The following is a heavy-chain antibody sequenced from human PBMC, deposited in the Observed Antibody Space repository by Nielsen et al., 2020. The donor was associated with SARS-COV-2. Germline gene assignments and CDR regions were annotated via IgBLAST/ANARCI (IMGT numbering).Heavy chain of an antibody. CDR1: GFTFNIYA. J-gene: IGHJ3*02. CDR2: ISASGGST. CDR3: AKDDAVRGDAYDI. D-gene: IGHD3-10*01. Sequence: GESLKISCIASGFTFNIYAMAWVRRTPGRGLQWVSGISASGGSTYYTDSVKGRFAVSRDNSRNTLYLQMHSLRVEDTALYYCAKDDAVRGDAYDIWGQGTVVTVSS. V-gene: IGHV3-23*01.